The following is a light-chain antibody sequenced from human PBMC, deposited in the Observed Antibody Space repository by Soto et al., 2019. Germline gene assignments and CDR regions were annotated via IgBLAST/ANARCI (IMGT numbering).Light chain of an antibody. J-gene: IGKJ5*01. Sequence: EIVLTQSPGTLSLSPGERATLSCRASERLSSVYLAWYQQRPGQPPRLLIDGAFTRATGVPARFSGSRSGTEFTLTISSPQSEDFALYYCQQHNNWPYTFGQGTRLEI. CDR3: QQHNNWPYT. V-gene: IGKV3-15*01. CDR2: GAF. CDR1: ERLSSVY.